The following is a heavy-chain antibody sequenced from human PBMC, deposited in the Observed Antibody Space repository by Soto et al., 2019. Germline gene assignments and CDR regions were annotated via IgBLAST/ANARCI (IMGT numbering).Heavy chain of an antibody. D-gene: IGHD6-19*01. CDR3: AKDLEQWLSYWFDY. Sequence: GGSLRLSCAASGFTFSSYTMSWVRQAPGKGLEWVSAISGSGGSTYYADSVKGRFTISRDNSKNTLYLQMNSLRAEDTAVYYCAKDLEQWLSYWFDYWGQGTLVTVSS. J-gene: IGHJ4*02. V-gene: IGHV3-23*01. CDR1: GFTFSSYT. CDR2: ISGSGGST.